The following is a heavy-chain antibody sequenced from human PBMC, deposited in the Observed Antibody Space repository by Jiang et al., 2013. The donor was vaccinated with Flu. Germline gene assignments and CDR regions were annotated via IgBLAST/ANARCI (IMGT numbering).Heavy chain of an antibody. CDR2: INTNTGNP. CDR1: GYTLTTYA. J-gene: IGHJ4*02. D-gene: IGHD6-19*01. CDR3: ARGGRAGSTGWYDYFEY. Sequence: LVQSGSELKKPGASVMVSCKASGYTLTTYAMNWVRQAPGQGLEWMGWINTNTGNPTYDQGFTGRFVFSLDTSVSTAYLQISSLKAEDTAVYYCARGGRAGSTGWYDYFEYWGQGTLITVSS. V-gene: IGHV7-4-1*02.